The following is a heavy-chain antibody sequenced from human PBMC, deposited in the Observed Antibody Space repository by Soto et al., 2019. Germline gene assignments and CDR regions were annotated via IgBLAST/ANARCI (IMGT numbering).Heavy chain of an antibody. CDR3: ARDHQLSTVAGVDY. V-gene: IGHV3-11*01. D-gene: IGHD6-19*01. CDR2: ISSSGTTI. J-gene: IGHJ4*02. Sequence: QVQLVESGGGLVKPGGSLRLSCAASGFTVSDYYMSWIRQTPGKGLEWVSYISSSGTTIYYADSVKGRFTISRDNAKNSLDLQMNSLRAEDTAVYYCARDHQLSTVAGVDYGGQGTLVTVSS. CDR1: GFTVSDYY.